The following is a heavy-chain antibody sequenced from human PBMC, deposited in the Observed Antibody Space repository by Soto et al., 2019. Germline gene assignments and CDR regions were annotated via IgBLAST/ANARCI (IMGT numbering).Heavy chain of an antibody. CDR1: GYTFTNYG. Sequence: QVQLVQSGAEVKKPGASVKVSCKASGYTFTNYGISWVRQAPGQGLEWMGWINTYNGNTNHAQKLQGRVTMTTDTSTSTAYMELRSLRSDDTAVYYCARGVGSVTYYNQYNWFDPWGQGTLVTVSS. V-gene: IGHV1-18*01. CDR2: INTYNGNT. J-gene: IGHJ5*02. D-gene: IGHD3-10*01. CDR3: ARGVGSVTYYNQYNWFDP.